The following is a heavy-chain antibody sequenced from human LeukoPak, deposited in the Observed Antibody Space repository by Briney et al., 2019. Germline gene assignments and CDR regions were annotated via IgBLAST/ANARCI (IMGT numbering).Heavy chain of an antibody. J-gene: IGHJ4*02. CDR1: GYTFTSYY. V-gene: IGHV1-46*01. CDR2: INPSGGST. CDR3: ARGRRPYYYDSSGYSDFDY. Sequence: ASVKVSCKASGYTFTSYYMHWVRQAPGQGLEWMGIINPSGGSTSYAQKFQGRVTITADESTSTAYMELSSLRSEDTAVYYCARGRRPYYYDSSGYSDFDYWGQGTLVTVSS. D-gene: IGHD3-22*01.